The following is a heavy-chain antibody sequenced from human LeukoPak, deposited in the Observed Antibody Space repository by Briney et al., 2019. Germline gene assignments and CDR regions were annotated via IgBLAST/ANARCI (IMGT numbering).Heavy chain of an antibody. CDR2: IYRDGNT. CDR1: GFIVSSNY. J-gene: IGHJ5*02. Sequence: GGSLRLSCAASGFIVSSNYMNWVRQAPGKGLEWVSVIYRDGNTYYADTVEGRFTISRDNSKNTLYLQMNSLRAEDTAVYYCAREVAAAGINWFDPWGQGTLVTVSS. V-gene: IGHV3-53*01. D-gene: IGHD6-13*01. CDR3: AREVAAAGINWFDP.